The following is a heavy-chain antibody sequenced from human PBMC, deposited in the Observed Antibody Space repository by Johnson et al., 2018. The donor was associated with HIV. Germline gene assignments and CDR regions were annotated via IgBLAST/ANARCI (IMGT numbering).Heavy chain of an antibody. V-gene: IGHV3-23*04. CDR1: GFNFSTHA. Sequence: VQLVESGGGLVQPGGSLRLSCAASGFNFSTHAMSWVRQAPGKGLEWVSGISGSGGSTYYADSVKGRFTISRDNSKKTLYLQMNSLRAEDTAVYYCGKGKFTMKVVIFIDMWGQGTMVTVSS. CDR3: GKGKFTMKVVIFIDM. CDR2: ISGSGGST. D-gene: IGHD3-22*01. J-gene: IGHJ3*02.